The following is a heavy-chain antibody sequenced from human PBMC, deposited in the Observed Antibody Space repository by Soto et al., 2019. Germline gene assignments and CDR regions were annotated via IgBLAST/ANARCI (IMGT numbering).Heavy chain of an antibody. V-gene: IGHV3-23*01. Sequence: PGGSLRLSCAASGFTFNSSAMSWVRQAPGKGLEWVSLMTSVDGRIYYADSVKGRFTISRDNSKNTLYLQMNSLRAEDTAVYYCAKALRGGMNVWGQGTTVTVSS. CDR3: AKALRGGMNV. CDR1: GFTFNSSA. J-gene: IGHJ6*02. CDR2: MTSVDGRI.